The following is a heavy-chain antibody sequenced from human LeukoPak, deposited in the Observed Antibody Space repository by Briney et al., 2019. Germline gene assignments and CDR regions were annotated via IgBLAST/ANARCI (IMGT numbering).Heavy chain of an antibody. D-gene: IGHD3-22*01. V-gene: IGHV4-4*07. CDR1: GGPITNSY. Sequence: SETLSLICTVSGGPITNSYWSWIRHSAGTGMEWIGRIHATGSTDYSPSLKSRVSMSLDMPTKQFSLTLSAVTAADTATYYCARILDRDIWGQGTLVTVSP. CDR3: ARILDRDI. J-gene: IGHJ3*02. CDR2: IHATGST.